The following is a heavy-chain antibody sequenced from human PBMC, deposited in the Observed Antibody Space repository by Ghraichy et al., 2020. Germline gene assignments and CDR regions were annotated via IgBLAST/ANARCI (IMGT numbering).Heavy chain of an antibody. CDR1: GYTFTSYD. D-gene: IGHD6-13*01. CDR3: ARRGSSWYRAFDI. V-gene: IGHV1-8*01. J-gene: IGHJ3*02. CDR2: MNPNSGDT. Sequence: ASVKVSCKASGYTFTSYDINWVRQATGQGLEWMGWMNPNSGDTGYAQKFQGRVTMTRDTSLSTAYMELSSLRSEDTAVYYCARRGSSWYRAFDIWGQGTMVTVSS.